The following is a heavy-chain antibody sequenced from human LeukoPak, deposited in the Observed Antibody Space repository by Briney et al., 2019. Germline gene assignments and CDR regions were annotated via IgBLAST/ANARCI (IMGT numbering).Heavy chain of an antibody. D-gene: IGHD6-13*01. J-gene: IGHJ5*02. CDR3: ARVPQSSWTNCFDP. V-gene: IGHV3-7*01. Sequence: QTGGSLRLSCAASGFTFSSYWMSWVRQAPGKGLEWVANIKQDGSEKYYVDSVKGRFTISRDNAKNSLYLQMNSLRAEDTAVYYWARVPQSSWTNCFDPWGQGTLVTVSS. CDR2: IKQDGSEK. CDR1: GFTFSSYW.